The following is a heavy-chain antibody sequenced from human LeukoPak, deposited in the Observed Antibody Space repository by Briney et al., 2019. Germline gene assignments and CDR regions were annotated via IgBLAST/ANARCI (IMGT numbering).Heavy chain of an antibody. D-gene: IGHD3-10*01. CDR2: TYYRSKWFY. V-gene: IGHV6-1*01. CDR1: GDRVSSNSAT. Sequence: PSQTLSLTCAISGDRVSSNSATWDWIRQSPSRGLEWLGRTYYRSKWFYDYAVSVKSRISINPDTSKNQLSLQLNSVTPEDTAVYYCGRGSKGISPYWYFDLWGRGTLVTVSS. J-gene: IGHJ2*01. CDR3: GRGSKGISPYWYFDL.